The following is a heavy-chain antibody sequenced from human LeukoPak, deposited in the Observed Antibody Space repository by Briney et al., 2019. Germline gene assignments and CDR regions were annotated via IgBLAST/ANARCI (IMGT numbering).Heavy chain of an antibody. CDR3: ARGSSPFDY. CDR1: GGSISSYY. CDR2: LFYSGNT. Sequence: RPSETLSLTCTVSGGSISSYYWSWIRQPPGKGLEWIGSLFYSGNTNYNPSLKSRVTISLDTSKNQVSLKLSSVTAADTAVYYCARGSSPFDYWGQGTLGTVSS. V-gene: IGHV4-59*08. J-gene: IGHJ4*02.